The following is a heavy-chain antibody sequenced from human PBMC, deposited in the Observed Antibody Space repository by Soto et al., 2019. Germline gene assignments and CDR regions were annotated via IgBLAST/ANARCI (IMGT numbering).Heavy chain of an antibody. V-gene: IGHV3-30*18. CDR3: AKDRSDYVWGSYRYTGYYYGMDV. CDR2: VSYDGSNK. Sequence: QVQLVESGGGVVQPGRSLRLSCAASGFTFSSYGMHWVRQAPGKGLEWVAVVSYDGSNKYYADSVKGRFTISRDNSNNCLYLEMNSLRAEDTAVYYCAKDRSDYVWGSYRYTGYYYGMDVWGQGTTVTVSS. CDR1: GFTFSSYG. J-gene: IGHJ6*02. D-gene: IGHD3-16*02.